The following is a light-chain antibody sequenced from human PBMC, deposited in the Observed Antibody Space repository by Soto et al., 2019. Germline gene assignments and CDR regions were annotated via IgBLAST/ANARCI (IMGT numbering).Light chain of an antibody. Sequence: DIQMTQSPSTLSASVGDRVTITCRASQSISSWLAWYQQKPGKAPKLLIYDASSLESGVPSRFSGSGSGTEFTLTISSLKPDDFATYYCQEYQSYSRRFGQGTKVVIK. J-gene: IGKJ1*01. CDR1: QSISSW. CDR2: DAS. CDR3: QEYQSYSRR. V-gene: IGKV1-5*01.